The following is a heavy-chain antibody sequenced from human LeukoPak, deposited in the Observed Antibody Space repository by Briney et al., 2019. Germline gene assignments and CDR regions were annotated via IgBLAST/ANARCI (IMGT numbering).Heavy chain of an antibody. Sequence: SETLSLTCAVYGGSLSAYYWTWIRQPPGKGLEWIGEINHGGSTNYNPSLKSRVTMSVDTSKNQFSLKLNSVTAADTAMYYCAKSGGYGLIDYWGQGTLVTVSS. CDR3: AKSGGYGLIDY. D-gene: IGHD1-26*01. J-gene: IGHJ4*02. CDR2: INHGGST. V-gene: IGHV4-34*01. CDR1: GGSLSAYY.